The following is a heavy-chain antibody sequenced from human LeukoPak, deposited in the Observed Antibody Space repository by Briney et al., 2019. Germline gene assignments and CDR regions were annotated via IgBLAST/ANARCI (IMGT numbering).Heavy chain of an antibody. CDR3: ARGSPTYYDFWSGTYYYYYYYMDV. Sequence: PSETLSLTCAVYGGSLSGYYWSWIRQPPGKGLEWIGEINHSGSTNYNPSLKSRVTISVDTSKNQFSLKLSSVTAADTAVYYCARGSPTYYDFWSGTYYYYYYYMDVWGKGTTVTVSS. D-gene: IGHD3-3*01. CDR1: GGSLSGYY. J-gene: IGHJ6*03. CDR2: INHSGST. V-gene: IGHV4-34*01.